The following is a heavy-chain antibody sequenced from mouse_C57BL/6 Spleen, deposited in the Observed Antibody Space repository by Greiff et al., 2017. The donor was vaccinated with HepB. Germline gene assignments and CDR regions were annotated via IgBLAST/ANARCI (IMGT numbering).Heavy chain of an antibody. CDR3: ARARITTVPFDY. CDR1: GFTFSSYA. Sequence: EVQRVESGGGLVKPGGSLKLSCAASGFTFSSYAMSWVRQTPEKRLEWVATISDGGSYTYYPDNVKGRFTISRDNAKNNLYLQMSHLKSEDTAMYYCARARITTVPFDYWGQGTTLTVSS. V-gene: IGHV5-4*01. D-gene: IGHD1-1*01. CDR2: ISDGGSYT. J-gene: IGHJ2*01.